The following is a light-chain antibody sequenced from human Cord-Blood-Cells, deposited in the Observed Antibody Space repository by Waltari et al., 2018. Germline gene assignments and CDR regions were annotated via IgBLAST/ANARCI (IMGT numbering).Light chain of an antibody. J-gene: IGLJ3*02. Sequence: QSVLTQPPSVSAAPGQKVTISCSGSSSNIGNNYVSWYQQLPGTAPKLPIYDKIKRPPGIPDLFAGSKSGTSATLGITGLQTGDEADYYCGTWDSSLSAWVFGGGTKLTVL. V-gene: IGLV1-51*01. CDR2: DKI. CDR1: SSNIGNNY. CDR3: GTWDSSLSAWV.